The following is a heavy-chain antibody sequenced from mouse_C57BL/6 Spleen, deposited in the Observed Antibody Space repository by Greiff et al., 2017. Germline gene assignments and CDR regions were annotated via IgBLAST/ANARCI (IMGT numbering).Heavy chain of an antibody. J-gene: IGHJ2*01. CDR3: ARHGGITTVVATDYFDY. V-gene: IGHV5-6*01. CDR2: ISSGGSYT. Sequence: EVQVVESGGDLVKPGGSLKLSCAASGFTFSSYGMSWFRQTPDKRLDWVATISSGGSYTSYPDSVKGRFTISRDNAKNTLYLQMSSLKSEDTAMYYCARHGGITTVVATDYFDYWGQGTTLTVSS. D-gene: IGHD1-1*01. CDR1: GFTFSSYG.